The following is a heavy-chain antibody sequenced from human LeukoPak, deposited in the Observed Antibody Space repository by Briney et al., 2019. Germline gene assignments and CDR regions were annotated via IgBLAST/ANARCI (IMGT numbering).Heavy chain of an antibody. CDR2: INPNSGGT. V-gene: IGHV1-2*02. D-gene: IGHD6-19*01. J-gene: IGHJ4*02. Sequence: ASVKVSCKASGYTFTGYYMHWVRQAPGQGLERMGWINPNSGGTNYAQKFQGRVTMTRDTSISTAYMELSRLRSDDTAVYYCAREGGGYSSGSIDYWGQGTLVTVSS. CDR3: AREGGGYSSGSIDY. CDR1: GYTFTGYY.